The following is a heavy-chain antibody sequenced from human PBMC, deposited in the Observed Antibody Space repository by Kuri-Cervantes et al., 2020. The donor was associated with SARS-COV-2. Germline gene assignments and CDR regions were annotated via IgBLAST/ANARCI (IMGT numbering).Heavy chain of an antibody. Sequence: GGSMRLSCAASRFTFSSYEMNWVRQAPGKGLEWVSYISNSGSTIYYADSVKGRFTISRDNAKNSLYLQMNSLRAEDTAVYYCARAPTVTLDYWGQGTLVTVSS. CDR2: ISNSGSTI. CDR1: RFTFSSYE. CDR3: ARAPTVTLDY. D-gene: IGHD4-17*01. V-gene: IGHV3-48*03. J-gene: IGHJ4*02.